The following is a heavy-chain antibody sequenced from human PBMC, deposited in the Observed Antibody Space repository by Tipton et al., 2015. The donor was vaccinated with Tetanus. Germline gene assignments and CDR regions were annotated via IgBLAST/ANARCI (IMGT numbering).Heavy chain of an antibody. J-gene: IGHJ6*02. Sequence: QLVQSGAEVKKPGSSVKVSCKASGGTFSSYAISWVRQAPGQGLEWMGGIIPIFGTANYAQKFQGRVTITADESTSPAYMELSSLRSEDTAVYYCARHLDHYYYYGMDVWGQGTTVTVSS. CDR2: IIPIFGTA. CDR3: ARHLDHYYYYGMDV. CDR1: GGTFSSYA. V-gene: IGHV1-69*01.